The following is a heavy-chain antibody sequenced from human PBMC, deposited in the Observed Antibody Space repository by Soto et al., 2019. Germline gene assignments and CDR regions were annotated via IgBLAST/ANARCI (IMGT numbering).Heavy chain of an antibody. CDR1: GFTFTSSA. CDR3: AATDYYDSSGYPPGY. D-gene: IGHD3-22*01. J-gene: IGHJ4*02. CDR2: IVVGSGNT. V-gene: IGHV1-58*01. Sequence: GASVKVSCKASGFTFTSSAVQWVRQARGQRLEWIGWIVVGSGNTNYAQKFQERVTITRDMSTSTAYMELSSLRSEDTAVYYCAATDYYDSSGYPPGYWGQGTLVTVSS.